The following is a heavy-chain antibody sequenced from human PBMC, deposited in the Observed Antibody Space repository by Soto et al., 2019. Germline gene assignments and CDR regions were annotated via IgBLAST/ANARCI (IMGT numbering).Heavy chain of an antibody. V-gene: IGHV1-18*01. CDR3: ARVVDDYGDYGRKNDY. CDR2: ISAYNGNT. J-gene: IGHJ4*02. Sequence: ASVKVSCKASGYTFTSYGISWVRQAPGQGLEWMGWISAYNGNTNYAQKLQGRVTMTTDTSTSTAYMELRSLRSDDTAVYYCARVVDDYGDYGRKNDYWGQGTLVTVSS. D-gene: IGHD4-17*01. CDR1: GYTFTSYG.